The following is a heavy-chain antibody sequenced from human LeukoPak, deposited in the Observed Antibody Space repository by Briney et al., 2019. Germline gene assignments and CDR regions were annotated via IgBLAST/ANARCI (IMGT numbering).Heavy chain of an antibody. J-gene: IGHJ4*02. V-gene: IGHV4-38-2*02. CDR2: IYHSGST. CDR3: ASNIIAVAGTGGGALDY. D-gene: IGHD6-19*01. CDR1: GYSISSGYY. Sequence: SETLSLTCTVSGYSISSGYYWGWIRQPPGKGLEWIGSIYHSGSTYYNPSLKSRVTISVDTSKNQFSLKLSSVTAADTAVYYCASNIIAVAGTGGGALDYWGQGTLVTVSS.